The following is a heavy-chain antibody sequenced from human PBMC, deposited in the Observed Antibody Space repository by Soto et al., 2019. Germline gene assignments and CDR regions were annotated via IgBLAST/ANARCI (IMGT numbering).Heavy chain of an antibody. V-gene: IGHV4-30-2*01. CDR1: GASISLVGYS. CDR2: ISHRGNT. D-gene: IGHD3-22*01. CDR3: ARYDSSGDFDY. Sequence: QLHLQESGSGLVKPSQTLSLTCGVSGASISLVGYSWSWIRQPPGKGLEWIGYISHRGNTYYNPSLRSRVTISVDRSKNEFSLNLRSVTAADTAMYYCARYDSSGDFDYWGQGILVTVSS. J-gene: IGHJ4*02.